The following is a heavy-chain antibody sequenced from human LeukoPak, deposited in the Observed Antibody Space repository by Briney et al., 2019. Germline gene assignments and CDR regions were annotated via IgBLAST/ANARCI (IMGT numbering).Heavy chain of an antibody. CDR2: IKQDGSEK. CDR3: ARKNGLDY. Sequence: GGTLRLSCAASGFRFSNYGMNWVRQAPGKGLEWVANIKQDGSEKYYVDSVKGRFTISRDNAKNSLYLQMNSLRAEDTAVYYCARKNGLDYWGQGTLVTVSS. V-gene: IGHV3-7*01. CDR1: GFRFSNYG. J-gene: IGHJ4*02.